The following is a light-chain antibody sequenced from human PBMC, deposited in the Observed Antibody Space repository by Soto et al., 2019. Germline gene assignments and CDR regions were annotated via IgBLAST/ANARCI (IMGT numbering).Light chain of an antibody. J-gene: IGLJ1*01. CDR3: GSYNSTDTQFV. V-gene: IGLV2-14*01. CDR1: STDVGGYNY. CDR2: EVS. Sequence: QSALAQPSSVSGSPGQSITISCTGTSTDVGGYNYVSWYQHHPGKGPKLIIYEVSNRPSGVSDRFSGSKSGNKASLIISNLEAEDESDYYCGSYNSTDTQFVFGTGTKATV.